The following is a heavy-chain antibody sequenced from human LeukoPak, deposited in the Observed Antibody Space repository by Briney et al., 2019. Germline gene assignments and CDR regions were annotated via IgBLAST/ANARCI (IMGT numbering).Heavy chain of an antibody. CDR2: INTNTGNP. D-gene: IGHD2-15*01. CDR1: GYSLTSYA. CDR3: ARDRIPLVVVAATVAFDI. V-gene: IGHV7-4-1*02. J-gene: IGHJ3*02. Sequence: ASVKVSCKASGYSLTSYALSWVRQAPGQGLEWMGWINTNTGNPTYAQGFTGRFVFSLDTSVSTSYLQISSLKAEDTAVYYCARDRIPLVVVAATVAFDIWGQGTMVTVSS.